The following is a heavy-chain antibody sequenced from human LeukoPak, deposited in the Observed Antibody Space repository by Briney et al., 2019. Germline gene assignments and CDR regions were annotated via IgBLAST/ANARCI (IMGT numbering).Heavy chain of an antibody. Sequence: SETLSLTCAVSGYSISSGYYWGWIRQPPGKGLGWIGSIYHSGSTYYNPSLKSRVTISVDTSKNQFSLKLSSVTAADTAVYYCALTKIVATIWGGYYFDYWGQGTLVTVSS. V-gene: IGHV4-38-2*01. D-gene: IGHD5-12*01. CDR1: GYSISSGYY. CDR2: IYHSGST. CDR3: ALTKIVATIWGGYYFDY. J-gene: IGHJ4*02.